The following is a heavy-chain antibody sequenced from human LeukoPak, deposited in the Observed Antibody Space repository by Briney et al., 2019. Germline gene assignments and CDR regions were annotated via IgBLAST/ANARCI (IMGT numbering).Heavy chain of an antibody. D-gene: IGHD1-14*01. CDR2: IYNSGTT. Sequence: SETLSLTCTVSGVSISSGGYYWSWIRQHPGKGLEWIGYIYNSGTTYYNPSLRSRLTISADTSNNQFSLKLSSVTAADTAMYYCARAGDRLFAYDIWGPGTMVTVSS. V-gene: IGHV4-31*03. CDR3: ARAGDRLFAYDI. CDR1: GVSISSGGYY. J-gene: IGHJ3*02.